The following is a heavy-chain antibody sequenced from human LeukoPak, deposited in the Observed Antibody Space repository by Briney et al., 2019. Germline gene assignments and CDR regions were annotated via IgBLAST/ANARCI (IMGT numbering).Heavy chain of an antibody. D-gene: IGHD6-13*01. V-gene: IGHV3-30-3*01. CDR2: ISYDGSNK. J-gene: IGHJ4*02. CDR1: GFTFSSYA. Sequence: GGSLRLSCAASGFTFSSYAMHWVRQAPGKGLEWVAVISYDGSNKYCADSVKGRFTISRDNSKNTLYLQMNSLRAEDTAVYYCAREVGGQQLVNFIGYWGQGTLVTVSS. CDR3: AREVGGQQLVNFIGY.